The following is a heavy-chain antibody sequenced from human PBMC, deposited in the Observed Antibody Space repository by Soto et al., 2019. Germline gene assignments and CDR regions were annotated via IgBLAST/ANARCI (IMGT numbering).Heavy chain of an antibody. J-gene: IGHJ6*02. CDR3: ARDSSSAGYYYGMDV. D-gene: IGHD6-6*01. V-gene: IGHV1-18*01. CDR1: NETLTTYG. Sequence: QVHLVQSGAEVKKPGASVKVSCKASNETLTTYGISWVRQAPGQGLEWMGWVSGYSGHSSSAQEFQDRVTMTTDTSTTTAYMELRSLTSDDSAVYFCARDSSSAGYYYGMDVWGQGTTVTVSS. CDR2: VSGYSGHS.